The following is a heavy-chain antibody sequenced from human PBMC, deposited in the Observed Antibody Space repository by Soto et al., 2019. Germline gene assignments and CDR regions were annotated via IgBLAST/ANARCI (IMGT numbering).Heavy chain of an antibody. CDR1: GDSISSSSYY. Sequence: QLQLQESGPGLVKPSETLSLTCTVSGDSISSSSYYWGRIRQPPGKGLEWMASINYRGCTYYTLSIESRLTISIDTFKKQLPLKLLSVTAPDTAIYDLSRHLRGSIRLEPFDVWGQGTMVTVSS. J-gene: IGHJ3*01. CDR3: SRHLRGSIRLEPFDV. CDR2: INYRGCT. D-gene: IGHD1-26*01. V-gene: IGHV4-39*01.